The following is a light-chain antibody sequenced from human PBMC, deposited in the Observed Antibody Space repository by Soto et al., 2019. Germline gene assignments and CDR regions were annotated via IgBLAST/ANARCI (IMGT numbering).Light chain of an antibody. CDR2: EVS. V-gene: IGLV2-23*02. CDR1: SSDVGSYNL. J-gene: IGLJ1*01. CDR3: CSFARSRIL. Sequence: QSVLTQPASVSGSPGQSITISCTGTSSDVGSYNLVSWYQQHPGKAPKLMIYEVSERPAGVSNRFSGSKSGNTASLTISGLQAEDEADYYCCSFARSRILFGTGTKVIVL.